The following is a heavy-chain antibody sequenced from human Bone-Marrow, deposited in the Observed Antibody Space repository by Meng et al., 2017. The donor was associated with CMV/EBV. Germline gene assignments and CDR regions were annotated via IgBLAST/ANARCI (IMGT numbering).Heavy chain of an antibody. J-gene: IGHJ4*02. CDR3: AKGGLLAA. V-gene: IGHV3-23*01. CDR2: ISASGGSA. CDR1: GFTFSSYA. D-gene: IGHD2-15*01. Sequence: GESLKISCAASGFTFSSYAMNWVRQAPGKGLEWVSAISASGGSAYYADLVKGRFTISRDNSKNTLYLQMNSLRVEDTAVYYCAKGGLLAARGQGTRVTVYS.